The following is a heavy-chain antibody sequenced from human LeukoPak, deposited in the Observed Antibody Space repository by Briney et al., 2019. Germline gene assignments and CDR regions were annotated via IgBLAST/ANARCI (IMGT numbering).Heavy chain of an antibody. J-gene: IGHJ6*02. CDR2: ISYDGSNK. D-gene: IGHD3-3*01. Sequence: ESGGGVVQPGRSLRLSCAASGFTFSSYAMHWVRQAPGKGLEWVAVISYDGSNKYYADSVKGRFTISRENSKNTLYLQMNSLRAEETAVYYCARGGDTIFGGVPMEWSEGEYYYGMDVWGQGNTVTVSS. CDR1: GFTFSSYA. V-gene: IGHV3-30*04. CDR3: ARGGDTIFGGVPMEWSEGEYYYGMDV.